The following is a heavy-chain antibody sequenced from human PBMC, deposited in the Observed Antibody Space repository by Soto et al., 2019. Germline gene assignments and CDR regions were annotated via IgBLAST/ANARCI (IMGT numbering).Heavy chain of an antibody. J-gene: IGHJ4*02. CDR3: ARESQNGYDRDY. V-gene: IGHV4-59*01. D-gene: IGHD5-12*01. Sequence: QVQLQESGPGLVKPSETLSLTCTVSGGSISSYYWSWIRQPPGKGLEWIGYIYYSGSTNYNPSLKSRVTISVVTSKNQFSLKLSSVTAADTAVYYCARESQNGYDRDYWGQGTLVTVSS. CDR2: IYYSGST. CDR1: GGSISSYY.